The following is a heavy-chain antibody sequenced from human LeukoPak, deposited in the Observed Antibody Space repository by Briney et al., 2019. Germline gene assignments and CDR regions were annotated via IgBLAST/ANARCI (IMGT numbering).Heavy chain of an antibody. CDR1: GFTFSGFG. J-gene: IGHJ4*02. CDR3: AKAAYYYDSSGSGSNFGY. D-gene: IGHD3-22*01. V-gene: IGHV3-30*18. Sequence: GGSLRLSCAASGFTFSGFGMHWVRQAPGKGLEWVAVLSNDGSNQYYADSVKGRFTISRDNSKNTPYLQMNSLRAEDTAVYYCAKAAYYYDSSGSGSNFGYWGQGTLVTVSS. CDR2: LSNDGSNQ.